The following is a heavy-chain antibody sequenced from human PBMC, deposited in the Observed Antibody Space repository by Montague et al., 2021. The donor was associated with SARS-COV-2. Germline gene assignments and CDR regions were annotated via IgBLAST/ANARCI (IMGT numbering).Heavy chain of an antibody. Sequence: SRSLSCDASGFSFSSYHMNWVRQAPGKGLEWVSSISPSGDYIYSADSLKGRFIISRDNAKNSLYLQMSSLRAEDTAIYYCARASWIVATVPDYWGHGTTVIVSS. CDR1: GFSFSSYH. CDR2: ISPSGDYI. V-gene: IGHV3-21*01. CDR3: ARASWIVATVPDY. D-gene: IGHD5-12*01. J-gene: IGHJ6*02.